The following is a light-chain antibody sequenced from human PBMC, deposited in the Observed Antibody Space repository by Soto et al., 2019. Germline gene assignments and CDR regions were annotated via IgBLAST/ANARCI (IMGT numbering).Light chain of an antibody. CDR1: SSNIGSNY. J-gene: IGLJ1*01. V-gene: IGLV1-47*01. CDR3: AAWDDSLSGLYV. CDR2: RNN. Sequence: QSVRTQPPSASGTPGQRVTISCSGSSSNIGSNYVYWYQQLPGTAPKLLIYRNNQRPSGVPDRLSGSKSGTSASLAISGLRSEDEADYYCAAWDDSLSGLYVFGTGTKLTV.